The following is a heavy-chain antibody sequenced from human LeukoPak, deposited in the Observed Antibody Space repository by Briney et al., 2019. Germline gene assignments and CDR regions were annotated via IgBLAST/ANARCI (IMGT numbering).Heavy chain of an antibody. J-gene: IGHJ4*02. CDR2: ISEDGSST. V-gene: IGHV3-74*01. CDR3: ARGRDGY. Sequence: GESLRLSCVASGSTFSRHWIHWVRQAPGKGLVWVSRISEDGSSTSYADSVKGRFTISRDNAKNTVYLQMNSLRAEDTAVYYCARGRDGYWGQGTLVTVSS. CDR1: GSTFSRHW. D-gene: IGHD5-24*01.